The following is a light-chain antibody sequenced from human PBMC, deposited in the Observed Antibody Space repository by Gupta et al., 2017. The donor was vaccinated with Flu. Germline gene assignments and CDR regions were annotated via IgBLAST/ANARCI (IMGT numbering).Light chain of an antibody. V-gene: IGLV2-14*01. CDR1: SSDVGGYNY. CDR3: SSYTSSSTVV. CDR2: EVS. J-gene: IGLJ2*01. Sequence: QSALTQPASVSGSPGQSITMSCTGTSSDVGGYNYVSWYQQHPGKAPKLMIYEVSNRPSGVSTRFSGSKSGNTASLTISGLQAEDEADYYCSSYTSSSTVVFGGGTKLTVL.